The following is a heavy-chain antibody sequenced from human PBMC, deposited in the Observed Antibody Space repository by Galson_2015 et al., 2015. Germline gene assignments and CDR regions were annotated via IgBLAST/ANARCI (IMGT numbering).Heavy chain of an antibody. D-gene: IGHD6-19*01. J-gene: IGHJ3*02. CDR1: GYTFTSYY. Sequence: SVKVSCKASGYTFTSYYMHWVRQAPGQGLEWMGIINPTVGATSYPQNFQGRVTVTRDTSTSTVYMELSSLRSEDTAVYYCAGEQTSGRPRDAFDISGQGTMVTVSS. CDR3: AGEQTSGRPRDAFDI. V-gene: IGHV1-46*01. CDR2: INPTVGAT.